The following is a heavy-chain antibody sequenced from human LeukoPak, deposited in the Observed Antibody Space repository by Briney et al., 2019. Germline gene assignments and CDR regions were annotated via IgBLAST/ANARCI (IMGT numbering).Heavy chain of an antibody. J-gene: IGHJ6*02. D-gene: IGHD3-22*01. CDR2: ISGSGGST. CDR3: AKRLYYGLDV. CDR1: GFTFSSYA. Sequence: GGSLRLSCAASGFTFSSYAMSWVRQAPGKGLEWVSAISGSGGSTYYADSVKGRFTISRDNSKNTLYLQMSSLRAEDTALYYCAKRLYYGLDVWGQGTTVTVSS. V-gene: IGHV3-23*01.